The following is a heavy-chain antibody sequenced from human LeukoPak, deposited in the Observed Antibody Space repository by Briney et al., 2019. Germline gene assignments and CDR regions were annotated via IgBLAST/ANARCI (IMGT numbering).Heavy chain of an antibody. J-gene: IGHJ4*02. Sequence: GGSLRLSCAAFGFTFSSYDISGVCQAPGKGLEWVSSFSGRGGGTFYTDSVKGRFTISRDNSKDTLYLQMNSLRAEDTAVYYCANHRVGDYYDSSGKYYFDYWGQGTLVTVSS. CDR1: GFTFSSYD. CDR2: FSGRGGGT. D-gene: IGHD3-22*01. CDR3: ANHRVGDYYDSSGKYYFDY. V-gene: IGHV3-23*01.